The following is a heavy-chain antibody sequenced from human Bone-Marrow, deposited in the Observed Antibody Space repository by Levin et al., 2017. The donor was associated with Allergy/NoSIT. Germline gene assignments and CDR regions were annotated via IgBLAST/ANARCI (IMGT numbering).Heavy chain of an antibody. D-gene: IGHD3-22*01. V-gene: IGHV4-38-2*01. J-gene: IGHJ3*02. CDR3: ARNEYSYDSSGYLIFAFDI. Sequence: PSETLSLTCGVSGFSITSGYYWGWVRQPPGKGLEWIGSIFHSGITYYNPSLKSRVTISVDTSKNQFSLKLTSVTAADTALYYCARNEYSYDSSGYLIFAFDIWGQGTMFTISS. CDR2: IFHSGIT. CDR1: GFSITSGYY.